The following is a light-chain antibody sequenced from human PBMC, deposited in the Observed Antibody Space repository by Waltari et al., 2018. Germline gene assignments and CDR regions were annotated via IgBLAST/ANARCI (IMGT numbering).Light chain of an antibody. CDR2: EVS. CDR1: SSDAGGYNY. J-gene: IGLJ2*01. Sequence: QSALTQPPSASGSPGQSVTISCTGTSSDAGGYNYVSWYQQHPGKAPKLMIYEVSKRPSGVPDRLSGSKSGNTASLTVSGLQAEDEADYYCSSYAGRNNLVFGGGTKLTVL. CDR3: SSYAGRNNLV. V-gene: IGLV2-8*01.